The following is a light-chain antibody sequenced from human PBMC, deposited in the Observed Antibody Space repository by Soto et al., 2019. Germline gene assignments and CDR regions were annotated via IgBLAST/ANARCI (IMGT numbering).Light chain of an antibody. CDR2: GAS. J-gene: IGKJ5*01. CDR1: QSVSSN. CDR3: QQYNKWPPIT. Sequence: EIVMTQSPATLSVSPGERATLSCRASQSVSSNLAWYQQKPGQAPRLLIYGASTRATGIPARFSGRGSGTEFTLTISSLQSEDFAVYYCQQYNKWPPITFGQGTRLEI. V-gene: IGKV3-15*01.